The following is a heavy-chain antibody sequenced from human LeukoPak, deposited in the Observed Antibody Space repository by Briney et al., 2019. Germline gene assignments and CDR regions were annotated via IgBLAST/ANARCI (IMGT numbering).Heavy chain of an antibody. J-gene: IGHJ4*02. CDR1: GGSISSSSYY. V-gene: IGHV4-39*07. D-gene: IGHD3-16*01. CDR3: AGGLVGVHAY. CDR2: FYHGGDT. Sequence: SSETLSLTCTVSGGSISSSSYYWGWIRQPPGKGLEWIGSFYHGGDTYYNPSLKSRVTISIDTPKNQFSLKLRSVTAADTAVYYCAGGLVGVHAYWGQGILVTVSS.